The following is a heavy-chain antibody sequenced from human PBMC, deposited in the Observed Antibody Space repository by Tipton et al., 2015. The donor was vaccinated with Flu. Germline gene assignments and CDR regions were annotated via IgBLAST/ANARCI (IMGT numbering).Heavy chain of an antibody. CDR3: ARSTYYYGSGSADY. CDR2: INQSGTT. J-gene: IGHJ4*02. D-gene: IGHD3-10*01. CDR1: GGSFSGYS. Sequence: LRLSCAVYGGSFSGYSWNRIRQPPGKGLEWIGEINQSGTTNYNSSLKSRVTISVDTAKNQFSQRLSSVTAADTAVYYCARSTYYYGSGSADYWGQGTLVTVSS. V-gene: IGHV4-34*01.